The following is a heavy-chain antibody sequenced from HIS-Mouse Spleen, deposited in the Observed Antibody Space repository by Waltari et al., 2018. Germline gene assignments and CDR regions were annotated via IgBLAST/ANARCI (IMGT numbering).Heavy chain of an antibody. Sequence: QLQLQESGPGLVKPSETLSLTCTVSGGSISSSSYYWGWIRQPPGKGLEWIGSIYYSGSTYYNPTLKSRGTISVDTSKNQFSLKLSSVTAADTAVYYCAREIPYSSSWYDWYFDLLGRGTLVTVSS. CDR2: IYYSGST. J-gene: IGHJ2*01. V-gene: IGHV4-39*07. CDR1: GGSISSSSYY. CDR3: AREIPYSSSWYDWYFDL. D-gene: IGHD6-13*01.